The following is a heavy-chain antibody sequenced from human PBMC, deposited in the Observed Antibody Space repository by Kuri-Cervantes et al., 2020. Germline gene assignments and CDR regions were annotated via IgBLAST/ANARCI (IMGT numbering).Heavy chain of an antibody. CDR3: ARDLEDYYYGMDV. D-gene: IGHD1-1*01. V-gene: IGHV3-30-3*01. CDR1: GFTFSSYA. Sequence: GGSLRLSCAASGFTFSSYAMHWVRQAPGKGLEWVAVISYDGSNKYYADSVKGRFTISRDNSKNTLHLQMSSLRAEDTAVYYCARDLEDYYYGMDVWGQGTTVTVSS. CDR2: ISYDGSNK. J-gene: IGHJ6*02.